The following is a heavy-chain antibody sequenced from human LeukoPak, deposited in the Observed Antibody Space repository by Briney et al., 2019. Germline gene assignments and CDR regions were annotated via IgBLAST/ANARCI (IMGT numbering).Heavy chain of an antibody. J-gene: IGHJ4*02. CDR1: GYSFTSYW. D-gene: IGHD6-19*01. Sequence: GKSLKISCQGFGYSFTSYWIDWVRQMPGQGLEYMGIIHPVDSNTKYRPSFEGQVIISVDKSISTAYLQWSSLKASDSAMYYCARRRGDTVAGPDYWGQGTLVTVSS. V-gene: IGHV5-51*01. CDR2: IHPVDSNT. CDR3: ARRRGDTVAGPDY.